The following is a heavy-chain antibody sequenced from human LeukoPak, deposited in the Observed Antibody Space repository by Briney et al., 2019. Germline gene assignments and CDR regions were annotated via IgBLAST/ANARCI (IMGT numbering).Heavy chain of an antibody. Sequence: SVKVSCKASGYTFSSYAISWVRQAPGQGLEWMGGIIPIFGTANYAQKFQGRVTITTDESTSTAYMELSSLRSEDTAVYYCARTQSIAARVAFDIWGQGTMVTVSS. CDR1: GYTFSSYA. V-gene: IGHV1-69*05. D-gene: IGHD6-6*01. J-gene: IGHJ3*02. CDR2: IIPIFGTA. CDR3: ARTQSIAARVAFDI.